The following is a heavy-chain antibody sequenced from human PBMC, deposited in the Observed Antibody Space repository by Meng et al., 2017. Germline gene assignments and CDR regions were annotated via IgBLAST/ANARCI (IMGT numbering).Heavy chain of an antibody. CDR2: INPNSGGT. CDR1: GNTFTGYY. D-gene: IGHD3-9*01. Sequence: ASVKVSCKASGNTFTGYYMHWVRQAPGQGLEWMGRINPNSGGTNYAQKFQGRVTMTRDTSISTAYMELSRLRSDDTAVYYCARDDYDILTGYYRTLDYWGHGTLVTVSS. J-gene: IGHJ4*01. CDR3: ARDDYDILTGYYRTLDY. V-gene: IGHV1-2*06.